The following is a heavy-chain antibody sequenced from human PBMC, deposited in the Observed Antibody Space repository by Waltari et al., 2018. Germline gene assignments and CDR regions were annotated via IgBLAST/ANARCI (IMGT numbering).Heavy chain of an antibody. J-gene: IGHJ5*02. Sequence: QVQLQQWGAGLLKPSATLSLTCAVYGGSFSGYYWSWIRKPPGKGLEWIGEINHSGSTNYNPSLKSRVTISVDTSKNQFSLKLSSVTAADTAVYYCAREFGSSWYDWFDPWGQGTLVTVSS. CDR3: AREFGSSWYDWFDP. V-gene: IGHV4-34*01. CDR1: GGSFSGYY. D-gene: IGHD6-13*01. CDR2: INHSGST.